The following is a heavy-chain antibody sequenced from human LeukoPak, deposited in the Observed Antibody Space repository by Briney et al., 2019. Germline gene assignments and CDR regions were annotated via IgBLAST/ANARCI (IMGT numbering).Heavy chain of an antibody. D-gene: IGHD5-18*01. CDR3: AESGHSYGYDGMDV. CDR1: GFTFSSYA. J-gene: IGHJ6*02. V-gene: IGHV3-23*01. CDR2: ISGSGGST. Sequence: GGSLRLSCAASGFTFSSYAMSWVRQAPGKGLEWVSAISGSGGSTYYADSVKGRFTISRDNSKNTLYLQMNNLRAEDTAVYYCAESGHSYGYDGMDVWGQGTTVTVSS.